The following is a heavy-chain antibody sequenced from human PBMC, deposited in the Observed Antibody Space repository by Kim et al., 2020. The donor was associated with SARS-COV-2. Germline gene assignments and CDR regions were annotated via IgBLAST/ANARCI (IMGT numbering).Heavy chain of an antibody. CDR3: ATVWPLWYSSSWSSTRGHFDY. Sequence: ASVKVSCKVSGYTLTELSMHWVRQAPGKGLEWMGGFDPEDGETIYAQKFQGRVTMTEDTSTDTAYMELSSLRSEDTAVYYCATVWPLWYSSSWSSTRGHFDYWGQGTLVTVSS. J-gene: IGHJ4*02. D-gene: IGHD6-13*01. CDR2: FDPEDGET. V-gene: IGHV1-24*01. CDR1: GYTLTELS.